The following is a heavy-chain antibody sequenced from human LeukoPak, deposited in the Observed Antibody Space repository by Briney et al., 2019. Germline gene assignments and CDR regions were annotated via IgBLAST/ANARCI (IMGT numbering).Heavy chain of an antibody. J-gene: IGHJ4*02. CDR1: GFTVSSNY. CDR3: ARVGIAVAGTVDY. D-gene: IGHD6-19*01. CDR2: IYSSGST. V-gene: IGHV3-53*01. Sequence: PGGSLRLSCAASGFTVSSNYMSWVRQAPGKGLEWVSVIYSSGSTYYADSVKGRFTISRDNSKNTLYLQMNSLRAEDTAVYYCARVGIAVAGTVDYWGQGTLVTVSS.